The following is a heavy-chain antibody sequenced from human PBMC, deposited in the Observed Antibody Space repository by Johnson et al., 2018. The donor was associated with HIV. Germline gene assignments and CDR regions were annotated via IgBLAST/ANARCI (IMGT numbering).Heavy chain of an antibody. V-gene: IGHV3-30*14. Sequence: QVQLVESGGGVVQPGRSLRLSCAASAFTFSNYAMHWVRQAPGKGLVWVAVISYDGSNKYYADSVKGRFTISRENAKNSLYLQMNSLRAGDTAVYYCARMTTTVSHHDAFDIWGQGTMVTVSS. CDR3: ARMTTTVSHHDAFDI. J-gene: IGHJ3*02. CDR2: ISYDGSNK. CDR1: AFTFSNYA. D-gene: IGHD4-17*01.